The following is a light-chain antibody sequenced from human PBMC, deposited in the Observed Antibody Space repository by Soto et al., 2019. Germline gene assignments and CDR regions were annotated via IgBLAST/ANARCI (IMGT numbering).Light chain of an antibody. J-gene: IGKJ2*01. V-gene: IGKV1-39*01. CDR3: QQSYSKPYT. CDR2: TAS. CDR1: LNILTY. Sequence: DIQLTQSPSSLSASVGDRVTITCRASLNILTYLHWFQQKPGKAPQLLISTASSLQSGVPSRFSGSGSGTDFTFTINRLQPEDFATYYCQQSYSKPYTFGQGTQLEIK.